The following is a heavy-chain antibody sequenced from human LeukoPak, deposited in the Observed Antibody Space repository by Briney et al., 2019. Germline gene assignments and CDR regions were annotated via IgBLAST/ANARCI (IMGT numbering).Heavy chain of an antibody. CDR2: INHSGST. Sequence: SETLSLTCTVSGGSISSYYWSWIRQPPGKGLEWIGEINHSGSTNYNPSLKSRVTISVDTSKNQFSLKLSSVTAADTAVYYCARGHQYYDFWSGYYGYDAFDIWGQGTMVTVSS. CDR1: GGSISSYY. J-gene: IGHJ3*02. D-gene: IGHD3-3*01. V-gene: IGHV4-34*01. CDR3: ARGHQYYDFWSGYYGYDAFDI.